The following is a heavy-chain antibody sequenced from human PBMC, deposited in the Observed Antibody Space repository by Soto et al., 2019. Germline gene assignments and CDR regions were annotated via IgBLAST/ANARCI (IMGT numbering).Heavy chain of an antibody. CDR2: INSASGGT. CDR3: AVLVGATSSDY. CDR1: GFSFKGYF. D-gene: IGHD1-26*01. J-gene: IGHJ4*02. V-gene: IGHV1-2*02. Sequence: ASVKVSCKASGFSFKGYFMHWVRQAPGQGLEWMGWINSASGGTSYAQNFQGRVTMTSDTSITTAYLELSSLRSDDTAVYYCAVLVGATSSDYWGPGTLVTVSS.